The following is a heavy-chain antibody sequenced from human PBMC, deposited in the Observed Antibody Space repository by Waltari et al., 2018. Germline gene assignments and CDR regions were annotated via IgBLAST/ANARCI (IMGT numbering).Heavy chain of an antibody. CDR3: ARVDTGGARYYYGSGSLDY. J-gene: IGHJ4*02. V-gene: IGHV4-39*07. CDR1: GGSISSSSYY. D-gene: IGHD3-10*01. CDR2: IYSIGST. Sequence: QLQLQESGPGLVKPSETLSLTCTVSGGSISSSSYYWGWIRQPPGKGLGWIGGIYSIGSTTSNPSLKSRVTISVCTSTNQFSLKLSSVTAADTAVYYCARVDTGGARYYYGSGSLDYWGQGTLVTVSS.